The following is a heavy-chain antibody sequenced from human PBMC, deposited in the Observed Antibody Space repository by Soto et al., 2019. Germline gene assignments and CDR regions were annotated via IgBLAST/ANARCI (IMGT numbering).Heavy chain of an antibody. V-gene: IGHV1-18*01. CDR1: GYTFTSYG. CDR2: ISAYNGNT. D-gene: IGHD6-19*01. CDR3: ARVPRYSSGWYRDEYFQH. Sequence: VKVSCKASGYTFTSYGISWLRQAPGQGLEWMGWISAYNGNTNYAQKLQGRVTMTTDTSTSTACMELRSLRSDDTAVYYCARVPRYSSGWYRDEYFQHWGQGTLVTVSS. J-gene: IGHJ1*01.